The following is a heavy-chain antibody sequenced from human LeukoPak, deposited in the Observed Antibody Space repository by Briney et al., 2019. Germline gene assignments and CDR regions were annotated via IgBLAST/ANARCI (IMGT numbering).Heavy chain of an antibody. CDR2: IYYSGST. D-gene: IGHD3-10*01. CDR3: ARGGYGSGSYYLR. J-gene: IGHJ4*02. CDR1: GGSISSSSYY. V-gene: IGHV4-39*07. Sequence: SETLSLTCTVSGGSISSSSYYWGWIRQPPGKGLEWIGSIYYSGSTYYNPSLKSRVTISVDTSKNQFSLKLSSVTAADTAVYYCARGGYGSGSYYLRWGQGTLVTVS.